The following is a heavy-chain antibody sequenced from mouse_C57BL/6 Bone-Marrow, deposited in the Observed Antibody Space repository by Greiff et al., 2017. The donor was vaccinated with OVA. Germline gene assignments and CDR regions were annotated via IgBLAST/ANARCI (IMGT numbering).Heavy chain of an antibody. J-gene: IGHJ1*03. CDR1: GFTFSDYG. Sequence: EVKLMESGGGLVKPGGSLKLSCAASGFTFSDYGMHWVRQAPEKGLEWVAYISSGSSTIYFADTVKGRFTIPRDNAKNTLFLQMTSLRSEDTAMYYCALADSYGSSSPVWGRGTTVSVSS. CDR2: ISSGSSTI. CDR3: ALADSYGSSSPV. D-gene: IGHD1-1*01. V-gene: IGHV5-17*01.